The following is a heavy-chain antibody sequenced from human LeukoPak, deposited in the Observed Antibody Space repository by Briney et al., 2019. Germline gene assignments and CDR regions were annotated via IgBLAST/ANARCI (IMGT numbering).Heavy chain of an antibody. J-gene: IGHJ4*02. CDR2: ISNSGGST. D-gene: IGHD3-16*02. CDR1: GFTFSSYA. CDR3: SGGVIAVIDY. V-gene: IGHV3-23*01. Sequence: GGSLRLSCAASGFTFSSYAMSWVRQAPGKGLEWVSAISNSGGSTYYADSVKGRFTISRDNSKNTLYLQMNSLRAEDTAVYYCSGGVIAVIDYWGQGTLVTVSS.